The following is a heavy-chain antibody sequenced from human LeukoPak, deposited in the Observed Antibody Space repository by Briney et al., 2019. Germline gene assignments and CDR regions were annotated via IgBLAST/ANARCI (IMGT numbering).Heavy chain of an antibody. V-gene: IGHV4-59*01. Sequence: PSETLSLTCTVSGGSISSYYWSWIRQPPGKGLEWIGYIYYSGSTNYNPSLKSRVTISVDTSKNQFSLKLSSVTAADTAVYYCARDARYYDSSGYYSESRAFDIWGQGTMVTVSS. CDR3: ARDARYYDSSGYYSESRAFDI. D-gene: IGHD3-22*01. J-gene: IGHJ3*02. CDR2: IYYSGST. CDR1: GGSISSYY.